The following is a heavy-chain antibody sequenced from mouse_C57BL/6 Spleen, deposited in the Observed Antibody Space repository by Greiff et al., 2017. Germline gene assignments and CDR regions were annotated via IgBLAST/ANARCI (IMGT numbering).Heavy chain of an antibody. CDR1: GFSLTSYG. Sequence: VKRVESGPGLVQPSQSLSITCTVSGFSLTSYGVHWVRQSPGKGLEWLGVIWSGGSTDYNAAFISRLSSSKDNSKSQVFFKMNSLQADDTAIYYCARKGAYYYGSREAMDYWGQGTSVTVSS. D-gene: IGHD1-1*01. V-gene: IGHV2-2*01. CDR3: ARKGAYYYGSREAMDY. CDR2: IWSGGST. J-gene: IGHJ4*01.